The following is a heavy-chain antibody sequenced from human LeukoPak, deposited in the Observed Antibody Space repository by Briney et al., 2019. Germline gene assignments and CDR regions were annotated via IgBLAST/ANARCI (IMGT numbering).Heavy chain of an antibody. CDR3: ARQYGDLDY. J-gene: IGHJ4*02. V-gene: IGHV4-4*07. D-gene: IGHD4-17*01. Sequence: SETLSLTCIVSGGSISGFYWSWIRQPAGKGLEWIGRIYPSGGTNYNPSLKSRVTMSTDTSKNQFSLKLRSVTAADTAVYYCARQYGDLDYWGQGTLVTVSS. CDR1: GGSISGFY. CDR2: IYPSGGT.